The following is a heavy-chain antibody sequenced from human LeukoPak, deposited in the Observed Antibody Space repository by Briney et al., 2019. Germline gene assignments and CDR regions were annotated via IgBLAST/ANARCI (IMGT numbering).Heavy chain of an antibody. D-gene: IGHD3-10*01. CDR2: IHSSGST. Sequence: SETLSLTCTVSGGSISSSAYHWGWIRQPPGKGLEWVGSIHSSGSTYYNLSLKSRVTISVDTSKNQFSLKLSSVTAADTAVYYCARRLRAKNGSGSYFPHWFDPWGQGTLVTVSS. J-gene: IGHJ5*02. CDR3: ARRLRAKNGSGSYFPHWFDP. CDR1: GGSISSSAYH. V-gene: IGHV4-39*01.